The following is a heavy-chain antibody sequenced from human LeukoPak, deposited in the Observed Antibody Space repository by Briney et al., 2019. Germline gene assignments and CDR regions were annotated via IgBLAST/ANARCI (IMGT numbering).Heavy chain of an antibody. CDR1: GFTFSSYA. Sequence: GGSLRLSCAASGFTFSSYAMSWVRQAPGKGLEWVSAISSDGGRTYYADSAKGRFIISRDNSKNTLYLQVNSLRAEDTAVYYCEIKLTSGKLNWGQGILVTVSS. J-gene: IGHJ4*02. CDR3: EIKLTSGKLN. V-gene: IGHV3-23*01. CDR2: ISSDGGRT. D-gene: IGHD3-10*01.